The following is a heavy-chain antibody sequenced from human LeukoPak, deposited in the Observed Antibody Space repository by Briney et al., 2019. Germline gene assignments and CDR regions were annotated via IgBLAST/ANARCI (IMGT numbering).Heavy chain of an antibody. CDR3: AKDRNPTFGGVIASNWFDP. Sequence: PGESLRLSCAASGFTFSSYMMTWVRQAPGKGLEWVANIKPDGGEKFYVDSVRGRFTISRDNAKNSLYLQMNSLRAEDTAVYYCAKDRNPTFGGVIASNWFDPWGQGTLVTVSS. V-gene: IGHV3-7*01. J-gene: IGHJ5*02. CDR1: GFTFSSYM. D-gene: IGHD3-16*01. CDR2: IKPDGGEK.